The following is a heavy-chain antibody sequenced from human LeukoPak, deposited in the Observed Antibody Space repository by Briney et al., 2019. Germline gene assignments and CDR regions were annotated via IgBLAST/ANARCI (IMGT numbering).Heavy chain of an antibody. CDR2: IYSGGST. D-gene: IGHD3-10*01. CDR3: ARDRLWFGELLGAFDI. J-gene: IGHJ3*02. CDR1: GFTFSNAW. Sequence: PGGSLRLSCAASGFTFSNAWMSWVRQAPGKGLEWVSVIYSGGSTYYADSVKGRFTISRDNSKNTLYLQMNSLRAEDTAVYYCARDRLWFGELLGAFDIWGQGTMVTVSS. V-gene: IGHV3-66*02.